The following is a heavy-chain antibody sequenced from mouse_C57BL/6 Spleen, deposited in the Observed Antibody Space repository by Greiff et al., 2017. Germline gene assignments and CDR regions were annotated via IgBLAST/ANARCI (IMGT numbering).Heavy chain of an antibody. CDR2: IYPGSGST. CDR1: GYTFTGYW. V-gene: IGHV1-55*01. Sequence: QVQLQQPGAELVKPGASVKMSCKASGYTFTGYWMTWVKQRPGQGLEWIGDIYPGSGSTNYNEKFKGKATLTVDTSSSTAYMQLSSLTSEDSAVYYCARWNGSSYLCARDDWGQGTSVTVSS. D-gene: IGHD1-1*01. CDR3: ARWNGSSYLCARDD. J-gene: IGHJ4*01.